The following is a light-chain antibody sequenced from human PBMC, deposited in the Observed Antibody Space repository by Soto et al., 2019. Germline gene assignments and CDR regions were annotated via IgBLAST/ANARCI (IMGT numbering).Light chain of an antibody. V-gene: IGKV1-33*01. Sequence: DIQMTQSPSSLSASVGDRVTITCQASQHIFNFLNWYQQKPGKAPKLLIYDSSKLATGVPRRFSGGGSGTDFTLTITSLQPEDVATYHCQQYNDLVTFCGGTKVEIK. CDR1: QHIFNF. CDR3: QQYNDLVT. J-gene: IGKJ4*01. CDR2: DSS.